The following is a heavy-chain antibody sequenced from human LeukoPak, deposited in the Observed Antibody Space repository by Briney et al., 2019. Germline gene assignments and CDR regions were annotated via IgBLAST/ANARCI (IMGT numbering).Heavy chain of an antibody. D-gene: IGHD3-10*01. CDR2: ISAYNGNT. J-gene: IGHJ4*02. V-gene: IGHV1-18*01. CDR3: ARQSHYYGSGSIDY. Sequence: ASVKVSCKASGYTFTSYGISWVRQAPGQGLEWMGWISAYNGNTNYAQKLQGRVTMTRDTSTSTAYMELRSLRSDDTAVYYCARQSHYYGSGSIDYWGQGTLVTVSS. CDR1: GYTFTSYG.